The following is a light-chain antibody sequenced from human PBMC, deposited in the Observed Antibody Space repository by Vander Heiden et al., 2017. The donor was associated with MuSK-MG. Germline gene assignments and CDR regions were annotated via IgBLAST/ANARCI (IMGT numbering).Light chain of an antibody. Sequence: DIVMTPSPATLSVSPGDSATLSCRVSPSVSSNLAWYQQKPGQAPRLLTYATSTRATGIPARFSGTGSGTEFTLTISSLKSEDFAIYYCQLYNKWHLPTFGGGTRVEMK. J-gene: IGKJ4*01. CDR3: QLYNKWHLPT. CDR1: PSVSSN. V-gene: IGKV3-15*01. CDR2: ATS.